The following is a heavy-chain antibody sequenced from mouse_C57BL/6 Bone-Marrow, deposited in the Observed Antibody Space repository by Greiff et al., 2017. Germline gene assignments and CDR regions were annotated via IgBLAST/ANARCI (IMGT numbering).Heavy chain of an antibody. CDR1: GYTFTDYY. CDR3: ARLLLRLPYFDY. D-gene: IGHD1-1*01. J-gene: IGHJ2*01. V-gene: IGHV1-75*01. Sequence: QVQLKESGPELVKPGASVKISCKASGYTFTDYYINWVKQRPGQGLEWIGWIFPGSGSTYYNEKFKGKATLTVDKSSSTAYMLLSSLTSEDSAVYFCARLLLRLPYFDYWGQGTTLTVSS. CDR2: IFPGSGST.